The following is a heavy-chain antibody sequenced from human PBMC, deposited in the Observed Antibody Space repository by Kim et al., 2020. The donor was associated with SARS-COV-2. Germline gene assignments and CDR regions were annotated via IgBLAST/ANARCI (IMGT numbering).Heavy chain of an antibody. Sequence: GGSLRLSCAASGFTFGDYAMHWVRQAPGKGLEWVSGISWNSGSIGYADSVKGRFTISRDNAKNSLYLQMNSLRAEDTALYYCAKDITVRLGELSSFDYWGQGTLVTVSS. CDR2: ISWNSGSI. V-gene: IGHV3-9*01. J-gene: IGHJ4*02. CDR1: GFTFGDYA. CDR3: AKDITVRLGELSSFDY. D-gene: IGHD3-16*02.